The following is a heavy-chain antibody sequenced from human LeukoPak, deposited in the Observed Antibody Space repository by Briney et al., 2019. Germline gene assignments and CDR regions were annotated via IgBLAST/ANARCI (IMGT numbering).Heavy chain of an antibody. V-gene: IGHV3-30-3*01. CDR3: ARDGVHRAFDI. J-gene: IGHJ3*02. CDR2: ISYDGSNK. D-gene: IGHD3-10*01. Sequence: GRSLRLSCAASGFTFSSYAMHWVRQAPGKGLEWVAVISYDGSNKYYADSVKGRFTISRDNSKNTLYLQMSSLRAEDTAVYYCARDGVHRAFDIWGQGTMVTVSS. CDR1: GFTFSSYA.